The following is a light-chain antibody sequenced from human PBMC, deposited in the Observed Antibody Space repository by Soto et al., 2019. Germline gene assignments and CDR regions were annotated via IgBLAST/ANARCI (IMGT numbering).Light chain of an antibody. J-gene: IGKJ5*01. CDR1: QSVGSSY. V-gene: IGKV3-11*01. CDR3: QQRHMWPIT. Sequence: EIVLTQSPGTLSLSPGERATLSCRASQSVGSSYLAWYQQKPGQAPRLLIYDAYNRATGIPPRFSGSGSGTDFTLTISSLEPEDSAVYYCQQRHMWPITFGQGTRLEIK. CDR2: DAY.